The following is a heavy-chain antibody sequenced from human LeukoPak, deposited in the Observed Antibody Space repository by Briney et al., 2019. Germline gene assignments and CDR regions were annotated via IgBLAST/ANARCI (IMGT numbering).Heavy chain of an antibody. CDR2: IKQDGREK. Sequence: GGSLRLSCAASGFSFSSYWLSWVRQAPGKGLEWVANIKQDGREKYYVDSVKGRFTISRDNSKNTLYLQMNSLRPDDTAVYYCARAPGTMIVVDYWGQGTLVTVSS. CDR1: GFSFSSYW. CDR3: ARAPGTMIVVDY. J-gene: IGHJ4*02. D-gene: IGHD3-22*01. V-gene: IGHV3-7*01.